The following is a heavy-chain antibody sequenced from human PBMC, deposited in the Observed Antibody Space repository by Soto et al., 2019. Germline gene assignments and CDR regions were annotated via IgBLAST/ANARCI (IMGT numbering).Heavy chain of an antibody. CDR1: GYTFTGYY. Sequence: QVQLVQSGAEVKKPGASVKVSCKASGYTFTGYYMHWVRQAPGQGLEWMVWINPNSGGTNYAQKFQGWVTMTRDTSISTAYMGLSRLRSDDPAVYYCARAGIIAAAGYYYYGMDVWGQGTTVTVSS. CDR2: INPNSGGT. CDR3: ARAGIIAAAGYYYYGMDV. V-gene: IGHV1-2*04. D-gene: IGHD6-13*01. J-gene: IGHJ6*02.